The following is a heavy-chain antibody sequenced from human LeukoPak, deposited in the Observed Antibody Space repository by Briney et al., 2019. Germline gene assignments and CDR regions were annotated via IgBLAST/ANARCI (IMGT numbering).Heavy chain of an antibody. V-gene: IGHV1-69*13. CDR3: ARDGLQRPRGYAYYYYYMDV. Sequence: ASVKVSRKASGGTFSSYAISWVRQAPGQGLEWMGGIIPIFGTANYAQKFQGRVTITADESTSTAYMELSSLRSEDTAVYYCARDGLQRPRGYAYYYYYMDVWGKGTTVTVSS. D-gene: IGHD5-12*01. J-gene: IGHJ6*03. CDR2: IIPIFGTA. CDR1: GGTFSSYA.